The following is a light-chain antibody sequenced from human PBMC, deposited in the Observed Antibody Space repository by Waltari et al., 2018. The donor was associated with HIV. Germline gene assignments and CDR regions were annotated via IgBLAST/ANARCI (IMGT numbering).Light chain of an antibody. V-gene: IGKV4-1*01. CDR1: QSVLFSSNNKNH. Sequence: DIVMTQSPASLAVSLGERATINCKSSQSVLFSSNNKNHLAWYQQKPGQPPRLLIYWASTRESGVPDRFSGSGSGTDFTLTICSLQAEDVAVYYCQQYYSSPWNFGPGTKVDI. J-gene: IGKJ3*01. CDR3: QQYYSSPWN. CDR2: WAS.